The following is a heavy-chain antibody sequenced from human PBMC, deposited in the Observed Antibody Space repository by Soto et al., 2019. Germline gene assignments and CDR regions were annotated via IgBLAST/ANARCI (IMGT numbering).Heavy chain of an antibody. J-gene: IGHJ5*02. CDR2: IYYSGST. Sequence: SETLSLTCTVSGGSISSSSYYWGWIRQPPGKGLEWIGSIYYSGSTYYNPSLKSRVTISVDTSKNQFSLKLSSVTAADTAVYYCARRGAPRSYYGSGSYNWFDPWGQGTLVTVSS. D-gene: IGHD3-10*01. CDR3: ARRGAPRSYYGSGSYNWFDP. V-gene: IGHV4-39*01. CDR1: GGSISSSSYY.